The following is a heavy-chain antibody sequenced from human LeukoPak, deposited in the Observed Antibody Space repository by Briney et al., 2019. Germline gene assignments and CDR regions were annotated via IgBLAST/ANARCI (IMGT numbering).Heavy chain of an antibody. CDR2: FDPEDDET. V-gene: IGHV1-24*01. CDR3: STHFYSSSGSFLLLAL. J-gene: IGHJ4*02. D-gene: IGHD3-10*01. CDR1: GYTLSELS. Sequence: ASVKVSCKVSGYTLSELSMHWVRQAPGKGLDWIGGFDPEDDETIYAQKFEGRVNVTEDTSTDTAYMKLRSLRSEDTALYYCSTHFYSSSGSFLLLALWGQGTLVTVSS.